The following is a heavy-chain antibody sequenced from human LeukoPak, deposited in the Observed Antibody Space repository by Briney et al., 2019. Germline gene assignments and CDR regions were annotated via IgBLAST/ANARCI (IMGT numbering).Heavy chain of an antibody. J-gene: IGHJ6*03. CDR3: ARARSGWYYMDV. Sequence: SVKVSCKASGGTFSSYAISWVRQAPGQGLEWMGGIIPIFGTANYAQKFQGRVTITADESTSTAYMELSSLRSEDTAVYYCARARSGWYYMDVWGKGTTVTVSS. V-gene: IGHV1-69*13. CDR1: GGTFSSYA. CDR2: IIPIFGTA. D-gene: IGHD3-3*01.